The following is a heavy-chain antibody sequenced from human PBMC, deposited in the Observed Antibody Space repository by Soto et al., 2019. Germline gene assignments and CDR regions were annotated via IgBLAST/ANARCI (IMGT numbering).Heavy chain of an antibody. CDR2: IYPSNSET. CDR1: GYTFTSYW. J-gene: IGHJ4*02. V-gene: IGHV5-51*01. D-gene: IGHD3-22*01. Sequence: LKISCKASGYTFTSYWIGWVRQMPGKGLEWMGIIYPSNSETRFSPSFQGQVTLSADKSIFTAYLQWSSLKALDTAIYYCARQAYHYDTYSFGYWGQGTLVTVSS. CDR3: ARQAYHYDTYSFGY.